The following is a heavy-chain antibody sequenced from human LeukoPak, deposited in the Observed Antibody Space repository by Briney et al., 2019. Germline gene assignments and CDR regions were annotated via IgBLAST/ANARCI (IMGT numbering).Heavy chain of an antibody. D-gene: IGHD3-16*01. CDR2: IYSGGST. CDR3: AREGLRESGYIDY. J-gene: IGHJ4*02. Sequence: GGSLRLSCAASGFTVSSNYMSWVGQAPGKGLEWVSVIYSGGSTYYADSVKRRFTLSRDNSRNTLYLQMNHLRVEDTAVYYCAREGLRESGYIDYWGQGTLITVSS. V-gene: IGHV3-53*01. CDR1: GFTVSSNY.